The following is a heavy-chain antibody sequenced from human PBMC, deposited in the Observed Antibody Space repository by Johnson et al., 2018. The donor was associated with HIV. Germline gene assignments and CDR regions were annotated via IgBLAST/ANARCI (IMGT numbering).Heavy chain of an antibody. CDR2: IRYDGSNK. CDR1: GFTFSSYD. V-gene: IGHV3-30*02. CDR3: AKGRLVGATTYDAFDI. Sequence: QVQLVEYGGGLVQPGGSLRLSCAASGFTFSSYDMHWVRQAPGKGLEWVAFIRYDGSNKYYADSVKGRFTISRDNSKNTLYLQMNSLRAEDTAVYYCAKGRLVGATTYDAFDIWGQGTMVTVSS. J-gene: IGHJ3*02. D-gene: IGHD1-26*01.